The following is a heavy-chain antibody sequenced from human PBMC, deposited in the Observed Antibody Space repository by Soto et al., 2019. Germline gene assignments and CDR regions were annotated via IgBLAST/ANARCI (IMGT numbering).Heavy chain of an antibody. CDR2: IYHSGST. Sequence: DLEWIGYIYHSGSTYYNPSLKSRVTISVDRSKNQFSLKLSSVTAADTDVYYCARVATYYDFWSGEKTYYFDYWGQGTLVTVSS. V-gene: IGHV4-30-2*01. J-gene: IGHJ4*02. CDR3: ARVATYYDFWSGEKTYYFDY. D-gene: IGHD3-3*01.